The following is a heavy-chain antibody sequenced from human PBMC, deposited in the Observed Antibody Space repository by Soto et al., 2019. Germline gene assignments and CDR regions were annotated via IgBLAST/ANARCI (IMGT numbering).Heavy chain of an antibody. D-gene: IGHD5-12*01. Sequence: GESLKISCKGSGYSFTTYCISWVRHMPGKGVEWMGRIDPSGSYTNYSPSFQGHVTISADKSISTAYLQWSSLKASDTAMYYCATERVAVCGVDSDIWGQGTTV. CDR1: GYSFTTYC. J-gene: IGHJ6*02. CDR3: ATERVAVCGVDSDI. V-gene: IGHV5-10-1*01. CDR2: IDPSGSYT.